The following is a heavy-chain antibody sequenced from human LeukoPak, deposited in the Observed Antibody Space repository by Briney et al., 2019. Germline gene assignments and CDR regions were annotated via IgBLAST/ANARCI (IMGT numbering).Heavy chain of an antibody. D-gene: IGHD2-2*01. J-gene: IGHJ6*02. CDR3: AKKGYCSSTSCYGGYYYGMDV. CDR2: ISGSGGST. V-gene: IGHV3-23*01. CDR1: GFTFSSYA. Sequence: QAGGSLRLSCAASGFTFSSYAMSWVRQAPGKGLEWVSAISGSGGSTYYADSVKGRFTISRDNSKNTLYLQMNSLRAEDTAVYYCAKKGYCSSTSCYGGYYYGMDVWGQGTTVTVSS.